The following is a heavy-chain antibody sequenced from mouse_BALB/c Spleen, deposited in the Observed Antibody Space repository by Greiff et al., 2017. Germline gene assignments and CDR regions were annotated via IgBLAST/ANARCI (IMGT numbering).Heavy chain of an antibody. CDR3: ARNYLYYDYDRYFDV. CDR2: IWSGGST. CDR1: GFSLTSYG. V-gene: IGHV2-2*02. D-gene: IGHD2-4*01. Sequence: QVQLKESGPGLVQPSQSLSITCTVSGFSLTSYGVHWVRQSPGKGLEWLGVIWSGGSTDYNAAFISRLSISKDNSKSQVFFKMNSLQANDTAIYYCARNYLYYDYDRYFDVWGAGTTVTVSS. J-gene: IGHJ1*01.